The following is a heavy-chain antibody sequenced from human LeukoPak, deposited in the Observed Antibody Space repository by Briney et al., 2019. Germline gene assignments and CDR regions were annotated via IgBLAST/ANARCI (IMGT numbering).Heavy chain of an antibody. CDR3: AHSDSSGYLEVWWD. V-gene: IGHV2-5*02. J-gene: IGHJ4*02. D-gene: IGHD3-22*01. Sequence: SGPTLVNPTQTLTLACTFSGFSLRTSGGGVGWIRQPPGKALEWLALIYWDDDKRYSPSLKSRLTITKDTSKNQVVLTMTNMDPVDTATYYCAHSDSSGYLEVWWDWGQGTLVTVSS. CDR2: IYWDDDK. CDR1: GFSLRTSGGG.